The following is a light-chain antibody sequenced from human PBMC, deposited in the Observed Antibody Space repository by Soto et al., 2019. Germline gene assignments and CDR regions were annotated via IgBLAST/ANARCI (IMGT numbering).Light chain of an antibody. CDR1: QSVSSN. Sequence: EIVMTQTPATLSGSPGERATLSCRASQSVSSNLAWYQQKPGQAPRLLIYGASTRATGIPARFSGSGSGTEFTLTFSSLQSEDFAVYYCQQYNNWPLTFGGGTKVDI. CDR2: GAS. V-gene: IGKV3-15*01. J-gene: IGKJ4*01. CDR3: QQYNNWPLT.